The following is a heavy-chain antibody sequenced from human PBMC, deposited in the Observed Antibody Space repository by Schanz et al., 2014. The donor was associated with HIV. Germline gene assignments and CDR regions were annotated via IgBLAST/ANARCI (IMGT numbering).Heavy chain of an antibody. V-gene: IGHV4-39*01. J-gene: IGHJ4*01. CDR3: ARRAGFGDYVDY. CDR1: GDSIKSIGYY. D-gene: IGHD3-10*01. CDR2: VYYSGST. Sequence: QLQLQESGPGLVEPSETLSLTCNVSGDSIKSIGYYWDWIRQPPGKGLEWIGNVYYSGSTFYNPSRKGGVPMSVDTSKFQFSLKLPSVTAADTAVYYCARRAGFGDYVDYWGPGTLVTVSS.